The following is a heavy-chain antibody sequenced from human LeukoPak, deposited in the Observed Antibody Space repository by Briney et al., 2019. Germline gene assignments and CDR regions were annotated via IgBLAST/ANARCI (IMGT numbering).Heavy chain of an antibody. CDR2: FDPEDGET. J-gene: IGHJ4*02. Sequence: ASVKVSCKVSGYTLTELSMHWVRQAPGKGLEWMGGFDPEDGETIYAQKFQGRVTMTRDTSIGTAYMELSRLRSDDTAVYYCARRGAGAAAGPRARFYFDYWGQGTLVTVSS. CDR1: GYTLTELS. V-gene: IGHV1-24*01. CDR3: ARRGAGAAAGPRARFYFDY. D-gene: IGHD6-13*01.